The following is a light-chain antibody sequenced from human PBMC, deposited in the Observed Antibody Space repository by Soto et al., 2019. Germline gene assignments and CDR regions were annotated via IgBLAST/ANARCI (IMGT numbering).Light chain of an antibody. CDR1: QRVRSSY. CDR2: GVS. CDR3: QHYHNSRYT. V-gene: IGKV3-20*01. Sequence: IVLTQSPGTLSLSPGERATLSCRASQRVRSSYLAWYQQRPGQTPRLLIYGVSIRATGIPDRFSGSGSGTDFTLTISRLEPEDFAVYYCQHYHNSRYTFGQGTKLEIK. J-gene: IGKJ2*01.